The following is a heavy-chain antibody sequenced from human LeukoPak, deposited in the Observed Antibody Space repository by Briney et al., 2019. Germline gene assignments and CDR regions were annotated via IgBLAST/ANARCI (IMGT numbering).Heavy chain of an antibody. D-gene: IGHD1-26*01. CDR1: GGSISSYY. V-gene: IGHV4-4*07. J-gene: IGHJ3*02. CDR2: IYTSGST. Sequence: SETLSLTCTLPGGSISSYYWSWIRQPAGKGLEWIGRIYTSGSTNYNPSLKSRVTISVETSKNELSLKLRSVTAADTAVYYCARGGSYLSGFDIWGQGTMVTVSS. CDR3: ARGGSYLSGFDI.